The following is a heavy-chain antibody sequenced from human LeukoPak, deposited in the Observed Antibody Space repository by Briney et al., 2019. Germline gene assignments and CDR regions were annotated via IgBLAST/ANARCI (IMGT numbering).Heavy chain of an antibody. CDR3: ARGGFWSGYYNYYGMDV. CDR2: ISSSGITL. D-gene: IGHD3-3*01. Sequence: GGSLRLSCAASGFTFNNYEMNWVRQAPGKGLECVSYISSSGITLYYADSVKGRFTISRDNAKNSLYLQMNSLRAEDTAVYFCARGGFWSGYYNYYGMDVWGQGTTVTVSS. CDR1: GFTFNNYE. V-gene: IGHV3-48*03. J-gene: IGHJ6*02.